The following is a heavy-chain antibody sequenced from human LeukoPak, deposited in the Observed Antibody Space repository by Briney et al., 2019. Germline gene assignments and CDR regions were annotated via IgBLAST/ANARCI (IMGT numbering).Heavy chain of an antibody. CDR2: ISGSGGST. CDR1: GFTFSSYA. CDR3: ARAVAGGYGGYDYYYYGMDV. J-gene: IGHJ6*02. V-gene: IGHV3-23*01. Sequence: GGSLRLSCAASGFTFSSYAMSWVRQAPGKGLEWVSAISGSGGSTYYADSVKGRFTISRDNAKNSLYLQMNSLRAEDTAVYYCARAVAGGYGGYDYYYYGMDVWGQGTTVTVSS. D-gene: IGHD5-12*01.